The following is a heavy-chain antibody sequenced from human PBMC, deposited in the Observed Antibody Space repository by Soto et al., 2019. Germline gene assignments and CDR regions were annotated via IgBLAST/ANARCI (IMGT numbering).Heavy chain of an antibody. V-gene: IGHV4-31*03. Sequence: TSETLSLTCTVSGGSISSGGDYWSWIRQHPGKGLEWIGYIYYSGSTYYNPSLKSRVTISVDTSKNQFSLKLSSVTAADTAVYYCARDVTYYYDSSPGKYFDYWGQGTLVTVSS. CDR3: ARDVTYYYDSSPGKYFDY. CDR2: IYYSGST. J-gene: IGHJ4*02. D-gene: IGHD3-22*01. CDR1: GGSISSGGDY.